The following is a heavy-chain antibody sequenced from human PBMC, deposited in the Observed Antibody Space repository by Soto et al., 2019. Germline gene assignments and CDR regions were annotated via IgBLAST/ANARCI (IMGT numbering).Heavy chain of an antibody. CDR1: GGTFSSYA. V-gene: IGHV1-69*13. CDR2: IIPIFGTA. Sequence: ASVKVSCKASGGTFSSYAISWVRQAPGQGLEWMGGIIPIFGTANYAQKFQGRVTITADESTSTAYMELSSLRSEDTAVYYCARVAYYYDSSDAFDIWGQGTMVTVSS. D-gene: IGHD3-22*01. CDR3: ARVAYYYDSSDAFDI. J-gene: IGHJ3*02.